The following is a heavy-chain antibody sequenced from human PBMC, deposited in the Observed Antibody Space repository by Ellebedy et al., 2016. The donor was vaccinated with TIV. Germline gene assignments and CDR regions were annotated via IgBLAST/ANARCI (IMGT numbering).Heavy chain of an antibody. V-gene: IGHV3-30*18. J-gene: IGHJ4*02. CDR2: ISYDGTRK. CDR1: GFSFSNYV. CDR3: AKVPYSPTWYVVYFDN. Sequence: GGSLRLXXAASGFSFSNYVIHWVRQAPGKGLEWVAMISYDGTRKYYADSVKGRFTISRDNSKNTLFLQMNSLRAEDTAVYHCAKVPYSPTWYVVYFDNWGQGTLVAVSS. D-gene: IGHD2/OR15-2a*01.